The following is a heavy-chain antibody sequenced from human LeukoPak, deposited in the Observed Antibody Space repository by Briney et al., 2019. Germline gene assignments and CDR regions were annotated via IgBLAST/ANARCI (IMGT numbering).Heavy chain of an antibody. Sequence: SETLSLTCTVSGGSISSYYWSWIRQPPGKGLEWIGYIYYSGSTNYNPSLKSRVTISVDTSKNQFSLKLSSVTAADTAVYYCARQLLWFGESGYYYYGMDVWGQGTTVTVSS. CDR1: GGSISSYY. D-gene: IGHD3-10*01. CDR2: IYYSGST. CDR3: ARQLLWFGESGYYYYGMDV. J-gene: IGHJ6*02. V-gene: IGHV4-59*01.